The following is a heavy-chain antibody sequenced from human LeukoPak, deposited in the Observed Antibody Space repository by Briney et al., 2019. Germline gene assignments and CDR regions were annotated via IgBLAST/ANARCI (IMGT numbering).Heavy chain of an antibody. D-gene: IGHD3-22*01. CDR3: ARVNGSSGEYYFDC. J-gene: IGHJ4*02. Sequence: GGSLRLACAASGFTVSSNYMSWVRQAPGKGLEWVSVIYSGRSTYYADSVKGRFTISRDNSKNTLYLQMNSLRAEDTAVYYCARVNGSSGEYYFDCWGQGTLVTVSS. CDR2: IYSGRST. CDR1: GFTVSSNY. V-gene: IGHV3-66*01.